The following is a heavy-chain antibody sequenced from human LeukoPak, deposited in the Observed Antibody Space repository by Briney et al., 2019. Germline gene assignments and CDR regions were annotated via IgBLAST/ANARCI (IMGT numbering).Heavy chain of an antibody. CDR2: ISASGGST. CDR1: GFTFSSYA. CDR3: ARSRGYYDSSGYYWGTYYFDY. V-gene: IGHV3-23*01. Sequence: PGGSLRLSCAASGFTFSSYAMSWVRQAPGKGLEWVSAISASGGSTYYADSVKGRFTISRDNSKNTLYLQMNSLRAEDTAVYYCARSRGYYDSSGYYWGTYYFDYWGQGTLVTVSS. J-gene: IGHJ4*02. D-gene: IGHD3-22*01.